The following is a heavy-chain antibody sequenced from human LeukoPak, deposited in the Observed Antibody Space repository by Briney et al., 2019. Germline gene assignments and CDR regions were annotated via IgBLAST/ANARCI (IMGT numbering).Heavy chain of an antibody. V-gene: IGHV3-30-3*01. D-gene: IGHD2-15*01. CDR3: ARDFRIH. CDR2: ISYDGSNK. CDR1: GFTFSSYA. Sequence: GGSLRLSCAASGFTFSSYAMHWVRQAPGKGLEWVAVISYDGSNKYYADSVKGRFTISRDNSKNTLYLQMNSLRAEDTAVYYCARDFRIHWGQGTLVTVSS. J-gene: IGHJ4*02.